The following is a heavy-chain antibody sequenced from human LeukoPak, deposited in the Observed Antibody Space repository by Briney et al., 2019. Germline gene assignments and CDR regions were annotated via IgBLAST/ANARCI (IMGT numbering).Heavy chain of an antibody. CDR2: IYYSGST. Sequence: KTSETLSLTCAVSGGSISSNSYYWGWIRQPPGKGLEWIGSIYYSGSTYYNPSLKSRVTISVDTSKNQFSLQLNSVTPEDTAVYYCARDLYSSGFPNFDYWGQGTLVTVSS. D-gene: IGHD6-19*01. V-gene: IGHV4-39*02. CDR1: GGSISSNSYY. J-gene: IGHJ4*02. CDR3: ARDLYSSGFPNFDY.